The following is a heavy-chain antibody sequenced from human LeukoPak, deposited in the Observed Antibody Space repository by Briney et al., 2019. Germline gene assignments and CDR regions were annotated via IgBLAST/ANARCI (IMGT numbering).Heavy chain of an antibody. CDR2: IIPIFGTA. Sequence: SVKVSCKASGGTFSSYAISWVRQAPGEGLEWMGGIIPIFGTANYAQKFKGRVTIPTDESTSTAYLELSSLRSDATAVYYCVVVVVIAYNWFDPWGQGTLVTVSS. CDR1: GGTFSSYA. CDR3: VVVVVIAYNWFDP. D-gene: IGHD3-22*01. J-gene: IGHJ5*02. V-gene: IGHV1-69*05.